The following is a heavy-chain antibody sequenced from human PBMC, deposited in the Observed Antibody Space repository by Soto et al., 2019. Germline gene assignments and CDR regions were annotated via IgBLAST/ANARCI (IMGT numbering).Heavy chain of an antibody. Sequence: ASVKVSCKPSGYTSATYDICWVRQAPGQGLEWMGWISAYKNSTNYAQKFHGRVTLTTDTSTSTVYMELRSLRFDDTAVYYCATDQGYSSSWGQGTLVTVSS. D-gene: IGHD1-26*01. CDR1: GYTSATYD. J-gene: IGHJ5*01. CDR2: ISAYKNST. CDR3: ATDQGYSSS. V-gene: IGHV1-18*01.